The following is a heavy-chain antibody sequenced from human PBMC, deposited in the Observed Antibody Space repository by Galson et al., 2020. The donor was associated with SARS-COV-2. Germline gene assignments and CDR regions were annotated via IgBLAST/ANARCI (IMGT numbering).Heavy chain of an antibody. CDR3: ANLYDILTH. J-gene: IGHJ4*02. CDR2: ISGSGGST. CDR1: GFTFSSYA. V-gene: IGHV3-23*01. Sequence: GGSLRLSCAASGFTFSSYALSWVRQAPGKGLEWVPAISGSGGSTYYADSVKGRFTTSRDNSKNTLYLQMNSLRAEDTAVYYFANLYDILTHWGQGTLVTVSS. D-gene: IGHD3-9*01.